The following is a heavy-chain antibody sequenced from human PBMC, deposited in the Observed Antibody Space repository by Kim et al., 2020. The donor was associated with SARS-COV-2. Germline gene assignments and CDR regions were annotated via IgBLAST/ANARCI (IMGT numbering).Heavy chain of an antibody. CDR3: ARGLGTYRWYYYYGMDV. J-gene: IGHJ6*02. V-gene: IGHV4-59*01. CDR1: GGSISSYY. Sequence: SETLSLTCTVSGGSISSYYWSWIRQPPGKGLEWIGYIYYSGSTNYNPSLKSRVTISVDTSKNQFSLKLSSVTAADTAVYYCARGLGTYRWYYYYGMDVWGQGTTVTVSS. CDR2: IYYSGST. D-gene: IGHD1-1*01.